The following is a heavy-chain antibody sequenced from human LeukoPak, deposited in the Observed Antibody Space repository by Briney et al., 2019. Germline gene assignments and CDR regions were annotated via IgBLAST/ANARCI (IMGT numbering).Heavy chain of an antibody. CDR2: ISGGGGGT. Sequence: PGGSPRLSCAASGFTFSSYNMNWVRQAPGKGLEWVSTISGGGGGTYYTDSVKGRFTISRDNSKNTLYLQMNSLQAEDTAVYYCAKGPSSQYSTSWYDYWGQGTLVTVSS. D-gene: IGHD6-13*01. J-gene: IGHJ4*02. CDR3: AKGPSSQYSTSWYDY. V-gene: IGHV3-23*01. CDR1: GFTFSSYN.